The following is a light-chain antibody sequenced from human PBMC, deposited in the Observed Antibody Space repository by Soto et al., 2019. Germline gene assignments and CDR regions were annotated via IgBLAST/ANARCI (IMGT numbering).Light chain of an antibody. Sequence: EVVLTQSPGTVSLSPGERATLSCRASQSVTNNYLAWYQQKAGQAPRLLIYAASSRATGIPDRFSGSGSGTDFTLSISRLEPEDFAVYYCQQYGNSIPCTFGQGTKVEIK. CDR1: QSVTNNY. V-gene: IGKV3-20*01. J-gene: IGKJ1*01. CDR2: AAS. CDR3: QQYGNSIPCT.